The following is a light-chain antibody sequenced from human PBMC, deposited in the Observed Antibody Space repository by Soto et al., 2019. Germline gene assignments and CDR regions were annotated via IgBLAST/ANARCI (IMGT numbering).Light chain of an antibody. V-gene: IGLV2-14*01. Sequence: QSALTQPASVSGSPGQSITISCTGTSSDVAFYNHVSWYQQHPGKAPKLLIYEVNNRPSGVSHRFSGSKSGNTASLTISGLQAEDKADYYCSSFASTHTYVFGTGTXLTVL. CDR1: SSDVAFYNH. J-gene: IGLJ1*01. CDR2: EVN. CDR3: SSFASTHTYV.